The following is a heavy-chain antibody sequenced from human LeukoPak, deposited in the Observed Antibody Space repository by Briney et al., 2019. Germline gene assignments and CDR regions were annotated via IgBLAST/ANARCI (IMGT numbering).Heavy chain of an antibody. D-gene: IGHD3-10*01. J-gene: IGHJ6*03. V-gene: IGHV5-51*01. Sequence: GESLKISCKGSGYSFSSYWIGWVRQLPGKGLEWMGIIYPGDSDTRYSPSFQGQVTISADKSISTAYLQWSSLKASDTAMYYCARSITMVRGVIIVYYMDVWGKGTTVTVSS. CDR1: GYSFSSYW. CDR3: ARSITMVRGVIIVYYMDV. CDR2: IYPGDSDT.